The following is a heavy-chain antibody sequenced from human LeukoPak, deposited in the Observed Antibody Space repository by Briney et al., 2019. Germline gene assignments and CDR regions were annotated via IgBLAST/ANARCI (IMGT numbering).Heavy chain of an antibody. D-gene: IGHD5-18*01. Sequence: SVKVSCKASGGTLSSYAISWVRQAPGQGLEWMGGIIPIFGTANYAQKFQGRVTITADESTSTAYMELSSLRSEDTAVYYCARERQLWSITQLTGDFDYWGQGTLVTVSS. CDR2: IIPIFGTA. CDR3: ARERQLWSITQLTGDFDY. CDR1: GGTLSSYA. J-gene: IGHJ4*02. V-gene: IGHV1-69*13.